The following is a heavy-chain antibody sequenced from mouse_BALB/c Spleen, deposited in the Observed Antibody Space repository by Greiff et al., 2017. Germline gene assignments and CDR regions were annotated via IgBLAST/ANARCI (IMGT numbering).Heavy chain of an antibody. J-gene: IGHJ4*01. D-gene: IGHD1-2*01. CDR3: ARSYYGYDYAMDD. Sequence: QVQLQQSGAELVRPGVSVKISCKGSGYTFTDYAMHWVKQSHAKSLEWIGVISTYYGDASYNQKFKGKATMTVDKSSSTAYMELARLTSEDSAIYYCARSYYGYDYAMDDWGQGTSVTVSS. CDR1: GYTFTDYA. CDR2: ISTYYGDA. V-gene: IGHV1S137*01.